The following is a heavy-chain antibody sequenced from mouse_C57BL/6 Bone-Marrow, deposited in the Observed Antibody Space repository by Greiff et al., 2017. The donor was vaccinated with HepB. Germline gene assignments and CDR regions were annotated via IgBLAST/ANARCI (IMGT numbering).Heavy chain of an antibody. V-gene: IGHV1-81*01. CDR2: IYPRSGNT. J-gene: IGHJ2*01. D-gene: IGHD1-1*01. CDR3: AREGYYYGSFDY. CDR1: SYTFTSYG. Sequence: VQLQQSGAELARPGASVKLSCKASSYTFTSYGISWVKQRTGQGLEWIGEIYPRSGNTYYNEKFKGKATLTADKSSSTAYMELRSLTSEDSAVYFCAREGYYYGSFDYWGQGTTLTVSS.